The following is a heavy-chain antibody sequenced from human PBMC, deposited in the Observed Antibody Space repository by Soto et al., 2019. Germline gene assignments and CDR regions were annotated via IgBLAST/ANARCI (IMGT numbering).Heavy chain of an antibody. J-gene: IGHJ4*02. CDR2: INHSGST. Sequence: LSLTCAVYGGSFSGYYWSWIRQPPGKGLEWIGEINHSGSTNYNPSLKSRVTISVDTSKNQFSLKLSSVTAADTAVYYCARGGVHYDYVWGSYRYKPYFDYWGQGTLVTVSS. CDR3: ARGGVHYDYVWGSYRYKPYFDY. V-gene: IGHV4-34*01. D-gene: IGHD3-16*02. CDR1: GGSFSGYY.